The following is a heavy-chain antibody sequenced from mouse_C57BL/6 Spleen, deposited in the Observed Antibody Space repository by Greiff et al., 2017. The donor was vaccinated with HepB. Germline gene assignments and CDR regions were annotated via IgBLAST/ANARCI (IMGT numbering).Heavy chain of an antibody. CDR2: ISYDGSN. CDR1: GYSITSGYY. CDR3: ARKPGGGPFAY. V-gene: IGHV3-6*01. J-gene: IGHJ3*01. Sequence: VQLQQSGPGLVKPSQSLSLTCSVTGYSITSGYYWNWIRQFPGNKLEWMGYISYDGSNNYNPSLKNRISITRDTSKNQFFLKLNSVTTEDTATYYCARKPGGGPFAYWGQGTLVTVSA.